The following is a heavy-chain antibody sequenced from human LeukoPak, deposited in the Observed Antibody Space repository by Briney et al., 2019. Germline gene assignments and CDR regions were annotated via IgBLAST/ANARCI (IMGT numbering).Heavy chain of an antibody. CDR2: ISAYNGNT. J-gene: IGHJ5*02. D-gene: IGHD3-10*01. CDR1: GYTFTTYG. CDR3: ARDRGRAPFDP. V-gene: IGHV1-18*01. Sequence: ASVKVSCKASGYTFTTYGISWVRQAPGQGLEWMGWISAYNGNTNYAQKLQDRVTTTTDTSTTTAYMELRSLRSDDTAVYYCARDRGRAPFDPWGQGTLVTVSS.